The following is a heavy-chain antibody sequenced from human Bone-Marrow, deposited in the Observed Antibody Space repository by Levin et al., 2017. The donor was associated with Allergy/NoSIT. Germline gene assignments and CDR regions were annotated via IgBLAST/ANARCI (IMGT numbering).Heavy chain of an antibody. Sequence: GGFLRLSCAASGFTFNNFAMSWVRQAPGKGLEWVSAINAVGDDLYYADSVKGRFTISRDNSRYTLYLQMASLRAADTAIYYCAKDVFGGVRLGFDFWGQGALVTVSS. CDR3: AKDVFGGVRLGFDF. CDR2: INAVGDDL. J-gene: IGHJ4*02. V-gene: IGHV3-23*01. D-gene: IGHD3-16*01. CDR1: GFTFNNFA.